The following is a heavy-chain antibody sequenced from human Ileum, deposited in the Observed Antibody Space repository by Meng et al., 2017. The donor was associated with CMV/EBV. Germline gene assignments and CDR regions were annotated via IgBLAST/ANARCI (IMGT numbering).Heavy chain of an antibody. V-gene: IGHV1-2*02. J-gene: IGHJ5*02. CDR3: ARGTGSSWFDA. CDR1: GYTFSSHY. Sequence: ASVKVSCKASGYTFSSHYMHLVRQAHGQGLEWMGWINTNSGDTKYAQNFQGRVTLTRDTSISTVYMDMSSLRSDDTAVYYCARGTGSSWFDAWGQGSLVTVS. D-gene: IGHD1-1*01. CDR2: INTNSGDT.